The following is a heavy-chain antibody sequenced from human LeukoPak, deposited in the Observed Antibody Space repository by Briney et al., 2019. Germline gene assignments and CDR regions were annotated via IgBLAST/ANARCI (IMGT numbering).Heavy chain of an antibody. Sequence: PGGSLRLSCAASGFTFSSYAMSWVRQAPGKGLEWVSAISGSGGSTYYADSVKGRFTISRDNSKNTLYLQMNSLRAEDTAVYYCAKDRAEILGYSSGWYSRVPSPFDYWGQGTLVTVSS. CDR1: GFTFSSYA. CDR3: AKDRAEILGYSSGWYSRVPSPFDY. CDR2: ISGSGGST. V-gene: IGHV3-23*01. J-gene: IGHJ4*02. D-gene: IGHD6-19*01.